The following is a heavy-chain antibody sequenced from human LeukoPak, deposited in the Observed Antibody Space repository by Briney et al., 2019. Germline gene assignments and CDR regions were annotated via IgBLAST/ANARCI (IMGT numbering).Heavy chain of an antibody. CDR1: GFTFSSYS. D-gene: IGHD5-12*01. V-gene: IGHV3-21*01. J-gene: IGHJ4*02. Sequence: GSLRLSCAASGFTFSSYSMNWVRQAPGKGLEWVSSISSSSSYIYYADSVKGRFTISRDNAKNSLYLQMNSLRAEDTAVYYCARDRGYSGYDGGYYWGQGTLVTVSS. CDR3: ARDRGYSGYDGGYY. CDR2: ISSSSSYI.